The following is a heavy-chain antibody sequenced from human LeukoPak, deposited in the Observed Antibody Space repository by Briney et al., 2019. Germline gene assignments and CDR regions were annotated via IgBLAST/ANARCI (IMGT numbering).Heavy chain of an antibody. V-gene: IGHV3-21*01. J-gene: IGHJ4*02. Sequence: PGGSLRLSCAVSGFTFSSYSMNWVRQAPGKGLEWVSSISSSSSYIYYADSVKGRFTISRDNAKNSLYLQMNSLRAEDTAVYYCARAPEGEYFDHWGQGTLVTVSS. D-gene: IGHD2/OR15-2a*01. CDR1: GFTFSSYS. CDR3: ARAPEGEYFDH. CDR2: ISSSSSYI.